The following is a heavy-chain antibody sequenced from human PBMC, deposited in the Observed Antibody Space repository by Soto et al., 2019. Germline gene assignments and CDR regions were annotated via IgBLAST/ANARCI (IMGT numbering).Heavy chain of an antibody. Sequence: SETLSLTCTVSGGSISSYYWSWIRQPPGKGLEWIGYIYYSGSTNYNPSLKSRVTISVDTSKNQFSLKLSSVTAADTAVYYCASGYTYYYYYMDVWGKGTTVTVSS. D-gene: IGHD1-1*01. CDR2: IYYSGST. V-gene: IGHV4-59*01. CDR3: ASGYTYYYYYMDV. CDR1: GGSISSYY. J-gene: IGHJ6*03.